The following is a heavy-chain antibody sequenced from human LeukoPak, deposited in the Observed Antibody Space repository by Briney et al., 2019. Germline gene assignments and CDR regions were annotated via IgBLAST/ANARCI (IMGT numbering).Heavy chain of an antibody. J-gene: IGHJ3*02. CDR1: GCSISSYY. V-gene: IGHV4-59*01. Sequence: SETLSLTCTVSGCSISSYYWSWIRQPPGKGLEWIGCIYYSGSTNYNPSLKRRVTISVDTSKNQFSLKLSSVTAADTAVYYCARVGDGEDLLDAFDIWGQGTMVTVSS. CDR2: IYYSGST. D-gene: IGHD3-16*01. CDR3: ARVGDGEDLLDAFDI.